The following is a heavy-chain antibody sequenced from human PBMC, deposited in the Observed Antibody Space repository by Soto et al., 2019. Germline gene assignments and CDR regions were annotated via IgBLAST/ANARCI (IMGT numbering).Heavy chain of an antibody. Sequence: QVQLVQSGAEVKKPGASVKVSFKASGYTFTSYAMHWVRQAPGQRLEWMGWINAGNGNTKYSQKFQGRVTITRDTSASTAYMELSSLRSEDTAVYYCARFLPYSSSWYYFDYWGQGTLVTVSS. CDR1: GYTFTSYA. V-gene: IGHV1-3*01. D-gene: IGHD6-13*01. CDR3: ARFLPYSSSWYYFDY. CDR2: INAGNGNT. J-gene: IGHJ4*02.